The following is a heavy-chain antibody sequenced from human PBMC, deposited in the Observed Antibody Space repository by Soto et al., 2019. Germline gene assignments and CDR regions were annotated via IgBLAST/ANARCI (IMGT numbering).Heavy chain of an antibody. CDR2: ISSNGGST. V-gene: IGHV3-64D*06. Sequence: GRSMRLSCSASGFTCSSYGMHWVRQATGKGLEYVSAISSNGGSTYYADSVKGRFTISRDNSKNTLYLQMSGLRAEDTAVYYCVKRFYYSHDAFDIWGQGTMVTVSS. J-gene: IGHJ3*02. CDR3: VKRFYYSHDAFDI. D-gene: IGHD3-22*01. CDR1: GFTCSSYG.